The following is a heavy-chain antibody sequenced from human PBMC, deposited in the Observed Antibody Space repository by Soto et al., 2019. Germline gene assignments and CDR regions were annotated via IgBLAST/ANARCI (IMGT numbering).Heavy chain of an antibody. V-gene: IGHV3-33*01. Sequence: PGGSLRLSCAASGFTFSSYGMHWVRQAPGKGLEWVAVIWYDGSNKYYADSVKGRFTISRDNSKNTLYLQMNSLRAEDTAVYYCARVVAKGDYVWGSYRYRDLGEDVLSVDYWGQGTLVTVPQ. CDR2: IWYDGSNK. CDR3: ARVVAKGDYVWGSYRYRDLGEDVLSVDY. CDR1: GFTFSSYG. D-gene: IGHD3-16*02. J-gene: IGHJ4*02.